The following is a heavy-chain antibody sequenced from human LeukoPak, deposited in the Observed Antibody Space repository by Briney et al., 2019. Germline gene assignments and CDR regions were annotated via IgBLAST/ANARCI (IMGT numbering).Heavy chain of an antibody. Sequence: SVNPFLTRSVSCGSISNYYWSWIYRPPGKGRQWYVYIYYSGSTNYNPSFESRGTISVDTSKDKLSLKLRFLIVTATAVYFCAGTPAHRRSSSWFFAFDIWGQGTMVTVSS. CDR1: CGSISNYY. J-gene: IGHJ3*02. CDR3: AGTPAHRRSSSWFFAFDI. V-gene: IGHV4-59*01. D-gene: IGHD6-13*01. CDR2: IYYSGST.